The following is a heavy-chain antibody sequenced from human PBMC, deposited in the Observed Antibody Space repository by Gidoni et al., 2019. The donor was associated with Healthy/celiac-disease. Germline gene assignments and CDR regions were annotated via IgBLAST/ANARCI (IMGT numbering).Heavy chain of an antibody. V-gene: IGHV3-30*04. Sequence: QVQLVASGGGVVQPGRSMRLSCAASGFTFSSYAMHWVRQAPGKGLEWVAVISYDGSNKYYADSVKVRFTISRDNSKNTLYLQMNSLRAEDTAVYYCASGEGYSSSVGVLDYWGQGTLVTVSS. CDR2: ISYDGSNK. CDR3: ASGEGYSSSVGVLDY. D-gene: IGHD6-6*01. J-gene: IGHJ4*02. CDR1: GFTFSSYA.